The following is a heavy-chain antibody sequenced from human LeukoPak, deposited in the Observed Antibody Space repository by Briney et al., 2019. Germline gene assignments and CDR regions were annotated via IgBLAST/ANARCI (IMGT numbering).Heavy chain of an antibody. D-gene: IGHD2-2*01. CDR2: IYYSGST. Sequence: SETLSLTCTVSGGSISSGGYYWSWIRQHPGKGLEWIGYIYYSGSTYYNPSLKSRVTISVDTSKNQFSLKLSSVTAADTAVYYCARSSTSLTYYYGMDVWGQGTTVTVSS. CDR3: ARSSTSLTYYYGMDV. CDR1: GGSISSGGYY. V-gene: IGHV4-31*03. J-gene: IGHJ6*02.